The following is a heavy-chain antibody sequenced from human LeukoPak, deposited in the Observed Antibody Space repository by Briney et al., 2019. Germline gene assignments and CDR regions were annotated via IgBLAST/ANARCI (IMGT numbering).Heavy chain of an antibody. V-gene: IGHV3-48*03. CDR2: ISSSGSTI. CDR1: GFTFSSYE. J-gene: IGHJ4*02. D-gene: IGHD5-18*01. Sequence: GGSLRLSCAASGFTFSSYEMNWVRQAPGKGLEWVSYISSSGSTIYYADSVKGRFTISRDNAKNSLYLQMNSLRAEDTAVYYCARDHGYIYGYPYFDYWGQGTLVTVSS. CDR3: ARDHGYIYGYPYFDY.